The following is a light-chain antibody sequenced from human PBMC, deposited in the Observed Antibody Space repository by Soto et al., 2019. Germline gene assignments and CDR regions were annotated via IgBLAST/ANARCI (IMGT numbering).Light chain of an antibody. V-gene: IGKV3-15*01. CDR3: QQYNNWPRT. CDR1: QSVSSN. CDR2: GAS. Sequence: EIVMTQSPATLSVSPGERATLSCRASQSVSSNLAWYQQKPGQAPRLLIYGASTRATGFPARFRGNGSGTEFTPTISRPQLEDFASYYCQQYNNWPRTFGQGTKLEIK. J-gene: IGKJ2*02.